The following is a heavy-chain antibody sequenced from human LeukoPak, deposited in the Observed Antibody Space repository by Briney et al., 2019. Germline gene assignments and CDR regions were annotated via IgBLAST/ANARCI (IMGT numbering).Heavy chain of an antibody. D-gene: IGHD4-17*01. CDR2: IYHSGST. J-gene: IGHJ6*03. CDR1: GYSITSGYY. Sequence: SETLSLTCAVSGYSITSGYYWGWIRQPPGKGLEWIGSIYHSGSTYYNPSLKSRVTISVDTSKNQFSLKLSSVTAADTAVYYCARHLRYYYYMDVWGKGITVTVSS. CDR3: ARHLRYYYYMDV. V-gene: IGHV4-38-2*01.